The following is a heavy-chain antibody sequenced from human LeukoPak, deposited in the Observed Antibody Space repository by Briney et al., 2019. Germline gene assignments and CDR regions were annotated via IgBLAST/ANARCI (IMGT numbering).Heavy chain of an antibody. D-gene: IGHD6-19*01. CDR2: IYYSGST. J-gene: IGHJ4*02. Sequence: SETLSLTCTVSGGSISSYYWSWIRQPPGGGLEWIGYIYYSGSTNYNPSLKSRVTISVDTSKNQFSLKLSSVTAADTAVYYCARVTSGWYYYWGQGTLVTVSS. CDR3: ARVTSGWYYY. CDR1: GGSISSYY. V-gene: IGHV4-59*01.